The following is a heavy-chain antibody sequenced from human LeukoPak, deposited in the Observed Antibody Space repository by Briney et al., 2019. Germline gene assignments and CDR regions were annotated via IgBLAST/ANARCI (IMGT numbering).Heavy chain of an antibody. CDR3: AKKASAAAGPDYFDY. CDR1: GFTFSSYA. V-gene: IGHV3-23*01. CDR2: ITGSAGST. J-gene: IGHJ4*02. D-gene: IGHD6-13*01. Sequence: PGGSLRLSCAASGFTFSSYAMSWVRQAPGKGLEWVSAITGSAGSTYYADSVKGRFTISRDNSKNTLYLQLNSLRAEDTAVYYCAKKASAAAGPDYFDYWGQGTLVTVSS.